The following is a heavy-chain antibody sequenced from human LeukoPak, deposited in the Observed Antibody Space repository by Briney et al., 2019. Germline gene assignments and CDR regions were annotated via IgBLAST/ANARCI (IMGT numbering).Heavy chain of an antibody. Sequence: GGSLRLSCAASGFTFSSHAMSWVRQAPGKGLEWVSRISGSGGSTYYADSVEGRFTISRDNSKNTMYLQMNSLRAEDTAVYFCAKPLGDSWNYGPFDSWGQGTLVTVSS. V-gene: IGHV3-23*01. CDR3: AKPLGDSWNYGPFDS. CDR2: ISGSGGST. J-gene: IGHJ4*02. D-gene: IGHD1-7*01. CDR1: GFTFSSHA.